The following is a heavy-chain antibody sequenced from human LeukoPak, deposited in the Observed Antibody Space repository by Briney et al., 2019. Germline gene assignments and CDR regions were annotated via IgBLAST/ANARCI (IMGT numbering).Heavy chain of an antibody. J-gene: IGHJ4*02. CDR2: IIPIFGTA. CDR3: ARDILLGESSFDY. V-gene: IGHV1-69*13. D-gene: IGHD3-10*01. Sequence: GASVKVSCKASGGTFSSYAISWVRQAPGQGLEWMGGIIPIFGTANYAQKFQGRVTITADESTSTAYMELSSLRSEDTAVYYCARDILLGESSFDYWGRGTLVTVSS. CDR1: GGTFSSYA.